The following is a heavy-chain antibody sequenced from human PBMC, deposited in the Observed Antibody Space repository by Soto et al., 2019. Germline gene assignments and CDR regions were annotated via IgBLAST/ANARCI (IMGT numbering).Heavy chain of an antibody. CDR3: ANLVDTAMVIVDY. CDR1: GFTFSSYG. CDR2: ISYDGSNK. Sequence: LRLSCAASGFTFSSYGMHWVRQAPGKGLEWVAVISYDGSNKYYADSVKGRFTISRDNSKNTLYLQMNSLRAEDTAVYYCANLVDTAMVIVDYWGQGTLVTVSS. D-gene: IGHD5-18*01. J-gene: IGHJ4*02. V-gene: IGHV3-30*18.